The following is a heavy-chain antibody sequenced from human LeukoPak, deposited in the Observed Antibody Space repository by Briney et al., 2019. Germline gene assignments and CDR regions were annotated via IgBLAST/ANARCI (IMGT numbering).Heavy chain of an antibody. CDR1: AGSISCGFYY. CDR3: ARGGEVSGSYSAESFDY. V-gene: IGHV4-31*03. J-gene: IGHJ4*02. D-gene: IGHD3-10*01. CDR2: IYYSGST. Sequence: PSETLSLTCTVSAGSISCGFYYWTWIRQHPGKRLEWIGYIYYSGSTYYNPSLKSRGTISIDTSKNQFSLKLSSVTAADTAVDYCARGGEVSGSYSAESFDYWGQGTLVTVSS.